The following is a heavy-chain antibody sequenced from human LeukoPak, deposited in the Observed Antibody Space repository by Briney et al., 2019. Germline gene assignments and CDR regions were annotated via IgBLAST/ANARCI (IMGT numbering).Heavy chain of an antibody. Sequence: SETLSLTCTVSGGSISSYYWSWIRQPSGKGLEWIGEINHSGSTNYNPSLKSRVTISVDTSKNQFSLKLSSVTAADTAVYYCARRELWLKYFQHWGQGTLVTVSS. CDR1: GGSISSYY. D-gene: IGHD1-26*01. J-gene: IGHJ1*01. V-gene: IGHV4-34*01. CDR3: ARRELWLKYFQH. CDR2: INHSGST.